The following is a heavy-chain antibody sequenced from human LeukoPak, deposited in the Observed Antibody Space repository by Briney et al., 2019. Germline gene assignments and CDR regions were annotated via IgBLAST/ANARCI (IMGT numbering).Heavy chain of an antibody. CDR1: GYTFISYD. Sequence: ASVKVSCKPSGYTFISYDLNWVRQAPGQGLEWMAWMNPNTGGTGYAQKFQGRVTMTRNTSISTAYMELSSLRSEDTAVYYCARGRAAAGPWRPDYWGQGTLVTVSS. CDR3: ARGRAAAGPWRPDY. CDR2: MNPNTGGT. J-gene: IGHJ4*02. D-gene: IGHD6-13*01. V-gene: IGHV1-8*01.